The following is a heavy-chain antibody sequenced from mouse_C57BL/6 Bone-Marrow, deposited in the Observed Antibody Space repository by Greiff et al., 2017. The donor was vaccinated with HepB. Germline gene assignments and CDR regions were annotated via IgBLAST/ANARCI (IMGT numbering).Heavy chain of an antibody. D-gene: IGHD1-1*01. V-gene: IGHV5-9-1*02. CDR2: ISSGGDYI. CDR1: GFTFSSYA. CDR3: TRHYYGSFYYAMDY. J-gene: IGHJ4*01. Sequence: DVHLVESGEGLVKPGGSLKLSCAASGFTFSSYAMSWVRQTPEKRLEWVAYISSGGDYIYYADTVKGRFTISRDNARNTLYLQMSSLKSEDTAMYYCTRHYYGSFYYAMDYWGQGTSVTVSS.